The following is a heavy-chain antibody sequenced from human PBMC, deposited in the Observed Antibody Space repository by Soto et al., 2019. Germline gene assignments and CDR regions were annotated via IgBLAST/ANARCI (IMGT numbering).Heavy chain of an antibody. D-gene: IGHD1-7*01. CDR3: ARDLRYNWNYADGMDV. CDR1: GYTFTSYY. Sequence: GASVKVSCKASGYTFTSYYMHWVRQAPGQGLEWMGIINPSGGSTSYAQKFQGRVTMTRDTSTSTVYMELSSLRSEDTAVYYCARDLRYNWNYADGMDVWGQGTTVTVSS. J-gene: IGHJ6*02. V-gene: IGHV1-46*01. CDR2: INPSGGST.